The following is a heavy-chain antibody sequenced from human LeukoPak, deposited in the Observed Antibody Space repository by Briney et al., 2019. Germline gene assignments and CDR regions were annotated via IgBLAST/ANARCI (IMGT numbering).Heavy chain of an antibody. D-gene: IGHD3-22*01. CDR3: VRQDYLDSSGYHYYFDY. CDR2: LYQSGST. CDR1: GYSISSGYY. V-gene: IGHV4-38-2*01. J-gene: IGHJ4*02. Sequence: SETLSLTCAVSGYSISSGYYWGCIRQSPGKGLEGIGSLYQSGSTFYNPSLKSRLTISVDTSKNQFSLKLTSVTAADTAVYYCVRQDYLDSSGYHYYFDYWGQGTLVTVSS.